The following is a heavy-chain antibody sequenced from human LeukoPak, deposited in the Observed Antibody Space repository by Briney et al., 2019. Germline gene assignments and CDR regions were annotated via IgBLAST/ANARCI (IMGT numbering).Heavy chain of an antibody. D-gene: IGHD6-13*01. J-gene: IGHJ4*02. CDR1: GGSITNYY. CDR3: ARLIGSSSYYFDS. CDR2: IYSSGST. Sequence: SETLSLTCSVSGGSITNYYWSWIRQPPGKRLEWIGYIYSSGSTNYNPSLKSRLTISVDTSKNQFSLRLNSVTAADTAVYYCARLIGSSSYYFDSWGQGTLVTVSS. V-gene: IGHV4-59*01.